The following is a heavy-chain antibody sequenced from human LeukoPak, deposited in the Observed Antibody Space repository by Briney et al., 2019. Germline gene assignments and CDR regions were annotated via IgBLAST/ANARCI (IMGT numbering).Heavy chain of an antibody. J-gene: IGHJ4*02. CDR1: GGTFSSYA. Sequence: ASVKVSCKASGGTFSSYAISWVRQAPGQGLEWMGRINPNSGGTKYAQKFQDRVTMTRDTSISTAYMELSRLRSDDTAVYYCARDEGGTNYDSSGYDYWGQGTLVTVSS. CDR2: INPNSGGT. CDR3: ARDEGGTNYDSSGYDY. D-gene: IGHD3-22*01. V-gene: IGHV1-2*02.